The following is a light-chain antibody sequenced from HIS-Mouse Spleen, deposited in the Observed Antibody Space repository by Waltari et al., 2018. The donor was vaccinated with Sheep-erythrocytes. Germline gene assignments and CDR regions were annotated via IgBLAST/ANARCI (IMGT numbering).Light chain of an antibody. CDR1: SSAVGGCNY. V-gene: IGLV2-11*02. CDR3: CSYAGSYNHV. J-gene: IGLJ1*01. CDR2: DVS. Sequence: QSALTQPRSVSGSPGQSVTITCTGTSSAVGGCNYVSWYQQYPGKAPKLMIYDVSKRPSGVPDRFSGSKSGNTASLTISGLQAEDEADYYCCSYAGSYNHVFATGTKVTVL.